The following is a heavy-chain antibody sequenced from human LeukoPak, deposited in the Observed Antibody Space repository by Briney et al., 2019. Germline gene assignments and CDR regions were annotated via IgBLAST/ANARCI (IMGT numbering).Heavy chain of an antibody. D-gene: IGHD4-17*01. Sequence: GSLTLSCAGSSFTFSKYHMSWVRQAQGKGWVWVSGISDSGARTFYAESVKGRFTISRDDSKTTLYLDMNGLRVEDTAVYYCAKDPNGDYVGGFDMWGQGTMVTVSS. CDR3: AKDPNGDYVGGFDM. V-gene: IGHV3-23*01. CDR1: SFTFSKYH. CDR2: ISDSGART. J-gene: IGHJ3*02.